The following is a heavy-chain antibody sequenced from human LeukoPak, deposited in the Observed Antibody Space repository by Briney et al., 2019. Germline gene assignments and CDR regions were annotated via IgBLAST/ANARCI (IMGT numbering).Heavy chain of an antibody. CDR2: IIPIFGTA. CDR1: TFISYA. V-gene: IGHV1-69*05. J-gene: IGHJ4*02. D-gene: IGHD3-22*01. Sequence: TFISYAXXWVRQAPGQGLEWXGRIIPIFGTANYAQKFQGRGTITTDESTSTAYMELSSLRSEDTAVYYCARDYDSSGYYYLYYFDYWGQGTLVTVSS. CDR3: ARDYDSSGYYYLYYFDY.